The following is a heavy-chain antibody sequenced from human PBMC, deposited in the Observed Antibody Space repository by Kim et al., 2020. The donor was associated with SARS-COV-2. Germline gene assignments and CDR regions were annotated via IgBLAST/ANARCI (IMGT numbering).Heavy chain of an antibody. J-gene: IGHJ5*02. V-gene: IGHV1-69*13. CDR3: ARTFPAARGATHWFDP. Sequence: SVKVSCKASGGTFSSYAISWVRQAPGQGLEWMGGIIPIFGTANYAQKFQGRVTITADESTSTAYMELSSLRSEDTAVYYCARTFPAARGATHWFDPWGQGTLVTVSS. D-gene: IGHD6-6*01. CDR1: GGTFSSYA. CDR2: IIPIFGTA.